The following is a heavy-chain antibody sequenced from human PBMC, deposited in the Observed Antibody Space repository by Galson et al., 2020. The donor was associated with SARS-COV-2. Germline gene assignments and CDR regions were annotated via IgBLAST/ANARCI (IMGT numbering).Heavy chain of an antibody. CDR1: GGSINNYD. Sequence: SETVYLTCTVSGGSINNYDWTWIRQPPGKGLEWIGDIDNSGSTNNNPSLKSRVTISVDSSKDQLSLKLSSVTAADTAVYYCARVRGSGSTNWFDPWGQGTLVTVSS. D-gene: IGHD3-22*01. J-gene: IGHJ5*02. CDR2: IDNSGST. CDR3: ARVRGSGSTNWFDP. V-gene: IGHV4-59*01.